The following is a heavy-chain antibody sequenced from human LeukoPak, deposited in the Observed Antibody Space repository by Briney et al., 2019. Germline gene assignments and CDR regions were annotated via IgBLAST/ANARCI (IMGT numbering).Heavy chain of an antibody. J-gene: IGHJ4*02. CDR2: ISSSGSTI. D-gene: IGHD3-22*01. CDR3: ARIEYDSSGYYPDY. CDR1: GFTFSSYE. Sequence: GGSLRLSCAASGFTFSSYEMNWVRQAPGKGLEWVSYISSSGSTIYYADSVKGRFTISRDNAKNSLYLQMNSLRAEDAAVYYCARIEYDSSGYYPDYWGQGTLVAVSS. V-gene: IGHV3-48*03.